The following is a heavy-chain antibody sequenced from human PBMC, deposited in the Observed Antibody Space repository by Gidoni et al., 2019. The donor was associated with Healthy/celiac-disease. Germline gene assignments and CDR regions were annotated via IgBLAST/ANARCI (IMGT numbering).Heavy chain of an antibody. CDR1: GFTFSSYS. V-gene: IGHV3-21*01. CDR3: ASDSGIAAPPSS. J-gene: IGHJ4*02. Sequence: EVQLVESGGGLVKPGGSVRLSCAASGFTFSSYSMNWVRQAPGKGLEWVSSISSSSSYIYYADSVKGRFTISRDNAKNSLYLQMNSLRAEDTAVYYCASDSGIAAPPSSWGQGTLVTVSS. CDR2: ISSSSSYI. D-gene: IGHD6-6*01.